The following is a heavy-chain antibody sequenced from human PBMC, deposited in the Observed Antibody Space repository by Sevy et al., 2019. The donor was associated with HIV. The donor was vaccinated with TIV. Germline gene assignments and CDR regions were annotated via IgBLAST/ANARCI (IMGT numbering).Heavy chain of an antibody. V-gene: IGHV3-23*01. D-gene: IGHD5-18*01. Sequence: GGSLRLSCVASGFTFSSYAMSWIRQAPGKGLEWVSGISGSGISTYYEDSVKGRFTISRDNSKNTVFMQMNSLRAEDTDVYYCAKESEIQPHYYFEYWGPGTLVTVSS. CDR2: ISGSGIST. J-gene: IGHJ4*02. CDR1: GFTFSSYA. CDR3: AKESEIQPHYYFEY.